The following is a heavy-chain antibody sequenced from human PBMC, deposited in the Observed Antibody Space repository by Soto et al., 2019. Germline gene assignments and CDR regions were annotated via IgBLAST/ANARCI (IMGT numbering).Heavy chain of an antibody. V-gene: IGHV3-30-3*01. CDR2: ISYDGSNK. D-gene: IGHD1-1*01. CDR3: ARVHFWNQTPPPIDY. Sequence: QVQLVESWGGVVQPGMCLILSCSSSGFTFSSYAMHWGRQAPGKGLEWVAVISYDGSNKYYADSVKGRLTLSRDNYTNTLYLQMNSLRAEDTAVYYCARVHFWNQTPPPIDYWGQGTLVTVSS. CDR1: GFTFSSYA. J-gene: IGHJ4*02.